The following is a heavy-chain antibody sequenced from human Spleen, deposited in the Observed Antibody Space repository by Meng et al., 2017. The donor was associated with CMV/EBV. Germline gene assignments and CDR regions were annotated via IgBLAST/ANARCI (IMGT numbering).Heavy chain of an antibody. Sequence: SQTLSLTCAVYGGSFSGYYWSWIRQPPGKGLEWIGEINHSGSTNYNPSLKSRVTISVDTSKNQFSLKLSSVTAADTAVYYCARARPSTDAFGIWGQGTMVTVSS. CDR2: INHSGST. V-gene: IGHV4-34*01. CDR1: GGSFSGYY. J-gene: IGHJ3*02. CDR3: ARARPSTDAFGI.